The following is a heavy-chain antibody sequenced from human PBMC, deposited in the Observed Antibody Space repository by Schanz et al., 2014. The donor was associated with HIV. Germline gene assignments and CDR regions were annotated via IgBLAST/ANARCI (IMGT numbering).Heavy chain of an antibody. Sequence: EVQLLESGGGLVQPGGSLRLSCTASGFTFSDYAMGWVRQAPGKGLEWVSGVTDNGFDTFYADSVKGRFTISRDNAKNTLYLQLNSLRAEDTAVYYCARPTGAQYFDLWGRGTLVTVSS. V-gene: IGHV3-23*01. CDR1: GFTFSDYA. D-gene: IGHD7-27*01. J-gene: IGHJ2*01. CDR2: VTDNGFDT. CDR3: ARPTGAQYFDL.